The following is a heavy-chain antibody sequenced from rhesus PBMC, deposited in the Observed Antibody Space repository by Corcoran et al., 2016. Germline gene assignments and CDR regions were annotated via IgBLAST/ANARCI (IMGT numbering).Heavy chain of an antibody. CDR2: IYWHDSK. J-gene: IGHJ4*01. CDR3: ARVGSGYYSSIDY. V-gene: IGHV2-95*01. CDR1: GFSISTSGTG. Sequence: QVTLKESGPALVKPTQTLTLTCTFSGFSISTSGTGVGWIRQPPGKPLEWLAGIYWHDSKYYSTALKTKLTNSKDTSKNQVDLTMTNMDPVDTATYYCARVGSGYYSSIDYWGQGVLVTVSS. D-gene: IGHD3-28*01.